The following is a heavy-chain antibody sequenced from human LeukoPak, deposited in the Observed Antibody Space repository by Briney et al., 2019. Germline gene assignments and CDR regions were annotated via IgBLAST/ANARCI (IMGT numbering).Heavy chain of an antibody. V-gene: IGHV3-21*01. CDR1: GFTFTSSS. J-gene: IGHJ4*02. CDR3: ARGATYAYYQDY. D-gene: IGHD1-26*01. Sequence: GGSLRLSCAASGFTFTSSSMTWVRQAPGKGLEWVSSISSSSSYIYYADSVKGRFTISRDNAKNTLYLQMNSLRAEDTAVYYCARGATYAYYQDYWGQGTLVTVSS. CDR2: ISSSSSYI.